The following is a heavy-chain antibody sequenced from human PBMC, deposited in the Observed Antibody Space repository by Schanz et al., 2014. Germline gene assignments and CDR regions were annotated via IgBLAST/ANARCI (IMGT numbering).Heavy chain of an antibody. CDR2: ICSSGNTI. J-gene: IGHJ4*02. CDR3: TREIEGTFYLDSSGWVAPDN. CDR1: GFTVSSYS. D-gene: IGHD3-22*01. Sequence: EVQLVESGGGFVQPGGSLGLSCVVSGFTVSSYSMNWVRQAPGKGLEWVSYICSSGNTIYYADSVKGRFTISRDNAKNSLYLQMNRLRTEDTAVYYCTREIEGTFYLDSSGWVAPDNWGQGTLVTVSS. V-gene: IGHV3-48*04.